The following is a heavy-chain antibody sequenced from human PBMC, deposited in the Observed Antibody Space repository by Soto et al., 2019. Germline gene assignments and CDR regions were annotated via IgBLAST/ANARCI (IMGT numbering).Heavy chain of an antibody. Sequence: EVQLLESGGGLVQPGGSLRLSCAASGFTFSSYAMSWVRQAPGKGLELVSTIIGRGGSTYYADSVKGRFTISRDNSKNTVYLQVNSLRAEDTAIYYCAKWAVGFDYWGQGTLVTVSS. V-gene: IGHV3-23*01. J-gene: IGHJ4*02. CDR1: GFTFSSYA. CDR3: AKWAVGFDY. CDR2: IIGRGGST.